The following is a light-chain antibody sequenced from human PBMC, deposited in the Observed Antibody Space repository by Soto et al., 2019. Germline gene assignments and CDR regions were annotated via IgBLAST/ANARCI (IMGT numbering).Light chain of an antibody. CDR1: SSNIGSHT. Sequence: QSVLTQPPSASGTPGQTIAISCSGGSSNIGSHTVNWYQQLPGTAPRLLIYSNTQRPSGVPDRFSGSKSGTSASLAISGLQSEYEGDYYCAAWDDSLNGVVFGGGTKHTVL. CDR3: AAWDDSLNGVV. J-gene: IGLJ2*01. CDR2: SNT. V-gene: IGLV1-44*01.